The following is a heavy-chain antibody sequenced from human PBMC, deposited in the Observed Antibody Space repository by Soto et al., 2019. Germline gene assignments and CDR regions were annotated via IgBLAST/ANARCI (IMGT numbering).Heavy chain of an antibody. Sequence: SQTLSLTCAISGDSVSSNSAGWNWIRQSPSRGLEWLGRTYYRSKWYNDYAVSVKSRMTINADTSKNQFSLQVNSVTPEDTAVYYCAKDRAVGGTTGGMDVWGQGTTVTAP. CDR3: AKDRAVGGTTGGMDV. CDR1: GDSVSSNSAG. V-gene: IGHV6-1*01. J-gene: IGHJ6*02. D-gene: IGHD1-26*01. CDR2: TYYRSKWYN.